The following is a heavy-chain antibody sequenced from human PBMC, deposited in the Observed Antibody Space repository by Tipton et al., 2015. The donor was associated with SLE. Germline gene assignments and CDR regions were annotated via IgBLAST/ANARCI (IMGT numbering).Heavy chain of an antibody. CDR3: AKATIFGVVSFDY. CDR2: IYSGGST. Sequence: GSLRLSCAASGFTFSSYAMSWVRQAPGKGLEWVSVIYSGGSTYYADSVKGRFTISRDNSKNTLYLQMNSLRAEDTAVYYCAKATIFGVVSFDYWGQGTLATVSS. J-gene: IGHJ4*02. D-gene: IGHD3-3*01. CDR1: GFTFSSYA. V-gene: IGHV3-23*03.